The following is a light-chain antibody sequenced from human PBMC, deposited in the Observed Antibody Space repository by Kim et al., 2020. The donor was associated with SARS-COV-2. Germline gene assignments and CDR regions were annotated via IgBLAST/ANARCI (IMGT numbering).Light chain of an antibody. J-gene: IGLJ3*02. V-gene: IGLV3-1*01. Sequence: SVSPGQTAIITCSGSRLGDKYAYWYQKKPGQSPVLVIYQHPKRPSGISQRFSGSSSGNTATLTISRAQTMDEADYYCQAWDSSTAVFGGGTQLTVL. CDR3: QAWDSSTAV. CDR1: RLGDKY. CDR2: QHP.